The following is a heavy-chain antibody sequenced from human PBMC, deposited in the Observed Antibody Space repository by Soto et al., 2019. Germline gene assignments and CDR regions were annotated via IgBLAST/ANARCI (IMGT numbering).Heavy chain of an antibody. CDR2: VFYGGT. Sequence: QVHLQESGPGLVQPSETLSLTCSVSGRSMRSNYWSWIRQSPDKGLEWLGYVFYGGTDYNPSLGGRVSMSVETSKSQFSLKLTSVTVADTAGYYCASYRGALDFESWGPGILVTVSA. D-gene: IGHD3-16*01. CDR1: GRSMRSNY. J-gene: IGHJ4*02. V-gene: IGHV4-59*01. CDR3: ASYRGALDFES.